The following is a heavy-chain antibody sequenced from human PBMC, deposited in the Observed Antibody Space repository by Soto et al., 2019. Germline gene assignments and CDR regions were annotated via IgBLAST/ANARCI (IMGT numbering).Heavy chain of an antibody. CDR2: VHYSGST. CDR1: GGSIRSNIYY. V-gene: IGHV4-39*01. CDR3: ARQHYYARSGYYTWN. Sequence: QLQLQESGPGLVKPSETLSLTCSVSGGSIRSNIYYWGWIRQPPGKGLEWIATVHYSGSTYYTPSLNILVTISAYTSIYQFSPRLNSVTAADTAVYYCARQHYYARSGYYTWNWGQGTLVTVSS. J-gene: IGHJ4*02. D-gene: IGHD3-22*01.